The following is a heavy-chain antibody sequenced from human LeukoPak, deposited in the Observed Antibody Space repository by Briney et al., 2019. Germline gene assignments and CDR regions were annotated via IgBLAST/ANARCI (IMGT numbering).Heavy chain of an antibody. CDR2: ISYDGSNK. D-gene: IGHD6-13*01. J-gene: IGHJ6*02. CDR3: AKGAYSSSMDV. CDR1: GFTFSSYG. Sequence: GRSLRLSCAASGFTFSSYGMHWVRQAPGKGLEWVAVISYDGSNKYYADSVKGRFTISRDNSKNTLYLQMNSLRAEGTAVYYCAKGAYSSSMDVWGQGTTVTVSS. V-gene: IGHV3-30*18.